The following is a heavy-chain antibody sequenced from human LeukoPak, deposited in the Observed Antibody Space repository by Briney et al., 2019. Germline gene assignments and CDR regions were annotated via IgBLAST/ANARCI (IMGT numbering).Heavy chain of an antibody. D-gene: IGHD1-26*01. CDR3: ARGSSAGASLRHDY. J-gene: IGHJ4*02. Sequence: GGSLRLSCAASEFTFIRYSMNWVRDAPGKGLEWVSNIKQDGSEENFVDSVKGRFTISRDNAKKSLYLQMNSLRAEDTAVYYCARGSSAGASLRHDYWGQGTLVTVSS. CDR1: EFTFIRYS. CDR2: IKQDGSEE. V-gene: IGHV3-7*01.